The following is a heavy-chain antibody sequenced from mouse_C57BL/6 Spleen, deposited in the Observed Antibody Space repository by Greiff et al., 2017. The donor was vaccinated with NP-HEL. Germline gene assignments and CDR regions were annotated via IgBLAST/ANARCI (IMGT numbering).Heavy chain of an antibody. D-gene: IGHD1-1*01. CDR2: IVPSDSYT. CDR1: GYTFTSYW. Sequence: QVQLQQPGAELVMPGASVKLSCKASGYTFTSYWMHWVKQRPGQGLEWIGEIVPSDSYTNYNQKFKGKSTLTVDKSSSTAYMQLSSLTSEDSAVYYCARYNYYGSSYYFDYWGQGTTLTVSS. V-gene: IGHV1-69*01. CDR3: ARYNYYGSSYYFDY. J-gene: IGHJ2*01.